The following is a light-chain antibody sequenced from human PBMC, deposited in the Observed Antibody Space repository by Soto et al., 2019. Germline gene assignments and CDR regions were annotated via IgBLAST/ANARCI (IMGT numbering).Light chain of an antibody. CDR1: ESIGGNF. V-gene: IGKV3-20*01. Sequence: EIVLTQSPGTLSLSPGEGATLSCRASESIGGNFLAWYQQRRGQATRLLIHGASNRATGIPDRCSGSGSGTDFTLTITRLEPEDFAVYYCQQYSNWWTFGQGTRLEIK. CDR2: GAS. CDR3: QQYSNWWT. J-gene: IGKJ5*01.